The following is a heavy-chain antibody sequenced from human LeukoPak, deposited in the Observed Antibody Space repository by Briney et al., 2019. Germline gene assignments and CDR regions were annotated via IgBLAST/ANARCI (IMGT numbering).Heavy chain of an antibody. CDR2: INPSGGST. Sequence: ASVKVSCKASGYSFTSYYMHWVRQAPGQGLEWMAIINPSGGSTSYAQKFQGRVTMTRDTSTSTVYMELSSLRSEDAAVYYCARVTPSGIAAAGGVFDYWGQGTLVTVSS. J-gene: IGHJ4*02. V-gene: IGHV1-46*01. D-gene: IGHD6-13*01. CDR1: GYSFTSYY. CDR3: ARVTPSGIAAAGGVFDY.